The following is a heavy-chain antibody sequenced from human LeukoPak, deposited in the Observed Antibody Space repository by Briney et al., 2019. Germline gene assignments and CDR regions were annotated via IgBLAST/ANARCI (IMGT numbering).Heavy chain of an antibody. CDR3: ARGPLYRSPTLHSKSYFQH. D-gene: IGHD2-8*01. CDR2: INHSGST. V-gene: IGHV4-34*01. J-gene: IGHJ1*01. CDR1: GGSFSGYY. Sequence: PSETLSLTCAVYGGSFSGYYWSWIRQPPGKGLEWIGEINHSGSTNYNPSLKSRVTISVDTSKNQFSLKLSSVTAADTAVYYCARGPLYRSPTLHSKSYFQHWGQGTLVTVSS.